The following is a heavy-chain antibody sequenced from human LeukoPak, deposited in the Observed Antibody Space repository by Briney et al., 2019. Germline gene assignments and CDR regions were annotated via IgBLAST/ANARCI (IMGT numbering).Heavy chain of an antibody. V-gene: IGHV3-74*01. D-gene: IGHD5-12*01. CDR3: ARGKYGGYFIDY. J-gene: IGHJ4*02. CDR2: IKPDGSDT. Sequence: PGGPLRLSCGASGFTFTTHWIHWVRQAPGKGLVWVSRIKPDGSDTNYADSVMGRFTISRDNAKNTVYLQMNSLRAEDTAVYYCARGKYGGYFIDYWGQGTLVTVSS. CDR1: GFTFTTHW.